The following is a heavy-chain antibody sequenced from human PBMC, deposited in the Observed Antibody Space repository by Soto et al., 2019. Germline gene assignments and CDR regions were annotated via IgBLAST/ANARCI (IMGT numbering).Heavy chain of an antibody. Sequence: QVQLQESGPGLVKPSETLSLICSVSGGSINSYYWSWIRQPAGKGLAWIGRIYTSGSTNYNPSLNIRGALSADTTKSQFSLKLSSVTASDSAVYYCARGFGSSWYYFDYWGQGTLVTVSS. CDR1: GGSINSYY. D-gene: IGHD2-2*01. CDR3: ARGFGSSWYYFDY. CDR2: IYTSGST. J-gene: IGHJ4*02. V-gene: IGHV4-4*07.